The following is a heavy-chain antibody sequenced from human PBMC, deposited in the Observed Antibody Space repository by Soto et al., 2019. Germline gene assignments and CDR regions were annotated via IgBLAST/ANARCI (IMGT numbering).Heavy chain of an antibody. CDR2: MEPSTGTT. J-gene: IGHJ4*02. V-gene: IGHV1-8*01. Sequence: ASVEVSCKASGYSFTSLDINWVRQTAGQGLEWMGWMEPSTGTTGYAQKFQGRVTMTRDTSINTAYMGLTTLTSDDTAFYYCARGVSAGVDYWGQGTLVTVSS. D-gene: IGHD1-26*01. CDR3: ARGVSAGVDY. CDR1: GYSFTSLD.